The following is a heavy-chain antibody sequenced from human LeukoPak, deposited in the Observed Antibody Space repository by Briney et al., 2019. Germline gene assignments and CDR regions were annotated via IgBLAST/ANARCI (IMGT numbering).Heavy chain of an antibody. D-gene: IGHD1-26*01. CDR1: GYTFTGYY. V-gene: IGHV1-2*04. CDR3: ARRELAGSTAYFDY. J-gene: IGHJ4*02. Sequence: ASVKVSCKASGYTFTGYYMHWVRQAPGQGLEWMGWINPNSGGTNYAQKFQGWVTMTRDTSISTAYMELSRLRSDDTAVYYCARRELAGSTAYFDYWGQGTLVTVSS. CDR2: INPNSGGT.